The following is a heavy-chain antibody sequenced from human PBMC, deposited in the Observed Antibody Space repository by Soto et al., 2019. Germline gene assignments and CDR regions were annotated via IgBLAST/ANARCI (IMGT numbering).Heavy chain of an antibody. Sequence: QVQLVQSGAEVKKAGAAVNISCKASRYTFTGYVIHWVRQAPGLGLEWMGWINSDSGDTEYAQKFQGWVTMTRDTSISTAYMELRRLKSDDTAVYFCAFSMGYSYGYDYWGQGTLVTVSS. CDR3: AFSMGYSYGYDY. D-gene: IGHD5-18*01. CDR1: RYTFTGYV. CDR2: INSDSGDT. J-gene: IGHJ4*02. V-gene: IGHV1-2*04.